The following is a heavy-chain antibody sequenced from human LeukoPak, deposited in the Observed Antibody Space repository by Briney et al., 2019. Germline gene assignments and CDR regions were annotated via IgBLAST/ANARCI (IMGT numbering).Heavy chain of an antibody. D-gene: IGHD2-21*02. J-gene: IGHJ4*02. Sequence: GGSLRLSCAASGFTFSSYTMNWVRQVPGKGLEWVSGVTWSSRSKKYADSVRGRFSISRDDANNSLFLQMNNLRPEDTALYYCARGDYVVTGIDYWGQGTLVTVSS. V-gene: IGHV3-9*01. CDR1: GFTFSSYT. CDR3: ARGDYVVTGIDY. CDR2: VTWSSRSK.